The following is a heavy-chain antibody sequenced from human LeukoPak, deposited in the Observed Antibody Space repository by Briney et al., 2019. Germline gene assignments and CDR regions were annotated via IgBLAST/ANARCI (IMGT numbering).Heavy chain of an antibody. CDR2: IYYRGST. J-gene: IGHJ4*02. Sequence: PSQTLSLTCTVSGGSTSSLYWSWIRQPPGKGLEWIGYIYYRGSTHYNPSLTRRVTISVDTPQNQFSLQLRALTAANTPVYYCARESITGGGTIDYWGQGTLVTVSS. CDR1: GGSTSSLY. D-gene: IGHD1-14*01. V-gene: IGHV4-59*11. CDR3: ARESITGGGTIDY.